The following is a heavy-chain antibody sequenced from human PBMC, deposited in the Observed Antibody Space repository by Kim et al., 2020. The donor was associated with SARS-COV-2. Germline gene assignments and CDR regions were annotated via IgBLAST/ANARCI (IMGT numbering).Heavy chain of an antibody. D-gene: IGHD1-26*01. Sequence: GGSLRLSCAASGFTFSSYWMHWVRQAPGKGLVWVSRINSDGSSTSYADSVKGRFTISRDNAKNTLYLQMNSLRAEDTAVYYCAKGGVGATYARYYYYGMDVWGQGTTVTVSS. CDR3: AKGGVGATYARYYYYGMDV. CDR2: INSDGSST. V-gene: IGHV3-74*01. J-gene: IGHJ6*02. CDR1: GFTFSSYW.